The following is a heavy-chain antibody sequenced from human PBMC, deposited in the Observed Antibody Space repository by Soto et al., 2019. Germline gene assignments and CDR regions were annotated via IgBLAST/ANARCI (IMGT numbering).Heavy chain of an antibody. D-gene: IGHD2-2*01. CDR1: GDSMTISDFL. V-gene: IGHV4-39*01. CDR2: IYYSGSA. Sequence: SETLSLTCTVSGDSMTISDFLWGWVRQSPGKGLEWIGGIYYSGSAYYNPSLRSRATLSVDTSRNQFFLNVTSVTAADTAVYYCARTVYAHWAFAIWGQGQLVTVSS. CDR3: ARTVYAHWAFAI. J-gene: IGHJ3*02.